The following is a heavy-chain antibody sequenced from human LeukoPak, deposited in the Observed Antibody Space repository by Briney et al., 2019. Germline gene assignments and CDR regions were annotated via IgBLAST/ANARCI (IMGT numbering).Heavy chain of an antibody. D-gene: IGHD1-26*01. CDR3: ASWGATHTNWLDP. J-gene: IGHJ5*02. Sequence: GGSLRLSCAASGFTFSSYSMNWVRQAPGKGLEWVSYISSSSSTIYYADSEKGRFTISRDNAKNSLYLQMNSLRAEDTAVYYCASWGATHTNWLDPWGQGTLVTVSS. CDR1: GFTFSSYS. CDR2: ISSSSSTI. V-gene: IGHV3-48*01.